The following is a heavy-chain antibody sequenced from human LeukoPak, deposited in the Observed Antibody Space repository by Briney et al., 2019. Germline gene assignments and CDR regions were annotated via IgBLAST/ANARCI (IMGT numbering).Heavy chain of an antibody. J-gene: IGHJ6*03. V-gene: IGHV1-69*13. Sequence: ASVKVSCKASGGTFSSYAISWVRQAPGQGLEWMGGIIPIFGTANYAQKFQGRVTITADESTSTAYMELSSLRSEDTAVYYCAREYCSGGSCYSWSGHYYYYYYMDVWSKGTTVTVSS. D-gene: IGHD2-15*01. CDR3: AREYCSGGSCYSWSGHYYYYYYMDV. CDR1: GGTFSSYA. CDR2: IIPIFGTA.